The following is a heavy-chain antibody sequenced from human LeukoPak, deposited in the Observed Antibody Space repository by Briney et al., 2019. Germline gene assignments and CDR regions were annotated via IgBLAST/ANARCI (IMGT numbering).Heavy chain of an antibody. J-gene: IGHJ6*02. CDR2: IYPGDSDT. D-gene: IGHD6-19*01. CDR1: GYSFTSYW. V-gene: IGHV5-51*01. Sequence: GESLKISCKGSGYSFTSYWIGWVRQMPGKGLEWMGIIYPGDSDTRCSPSFQGQVTISADKSISTAYLQWSSLKASDTAMYYCARHGSSGWYYGYYYYGMDVWGQGTTVTVSS. CDR3: ARHGSSGWYYGYYYYGMDV.